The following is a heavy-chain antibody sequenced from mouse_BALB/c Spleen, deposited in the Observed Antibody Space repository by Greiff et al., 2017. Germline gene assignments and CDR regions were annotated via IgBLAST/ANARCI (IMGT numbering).Heavy chain of an antibody. CDR2: ISSGGST. CDR1: GFTFSSYA. V-gene: IGHV5-6-5*01. J-gene: IGHJ4*01. Sequence: EVQLVESGGGLVKPGGSLKLSCAASGFTFSSYAMSWVRQTPEKRLEWVASISSGGSTYYPDSVKGRFTISRDNARNILYLQMSSLRSEDTAMYYCARGRTVGAMDYWGQGTSVTVSS. D-gene: IGHD1-1*01. CDR3: ARGRTVGAMDY.